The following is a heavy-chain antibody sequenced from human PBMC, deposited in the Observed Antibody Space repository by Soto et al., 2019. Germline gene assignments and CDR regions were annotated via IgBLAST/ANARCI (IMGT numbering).Heavy chain of an antibody. V-gene: IGHV1-18*01. D-gene: IGHD3-16*01. CDR1: GYTFTSYS. J-gene: IGHJ6*02. CDR2: ISAYNGNT. CDR3: ARAGTWGDYYYYGMDV. Sequence: GASVKVSCKASGYTFTSYSISWVRQAPGQGLEWMGWISAYNGNTNYAQKLQGRVTMTTDTSTSTAYMELRSLRSDDTAVYYCARAGTWGDYYYYGMDVWGQGTTVTVSS.